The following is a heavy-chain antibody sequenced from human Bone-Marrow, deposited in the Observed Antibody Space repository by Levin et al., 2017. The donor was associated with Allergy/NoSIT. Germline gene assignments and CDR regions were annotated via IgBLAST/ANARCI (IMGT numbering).Heavy chain of an antibody. J-gene: IGHJ3*01. CDR3: ARSRISPDVGTFDF. CDR1: AYSFSNHW. CDR2: IYPSDSDT. V-gene: IGHV5-51*01. Sequence: KVSCKGSAYSFSNHWIAWVRQMPGRGLEWMGVIYPSDSDTRYSPSFQGQVTIPEDKSIGTAYLQWSSLTSSDTAIYYCARSRISPDVGTFDFWGPGTMVTVSS. D-gene: IGHD3-3*02.